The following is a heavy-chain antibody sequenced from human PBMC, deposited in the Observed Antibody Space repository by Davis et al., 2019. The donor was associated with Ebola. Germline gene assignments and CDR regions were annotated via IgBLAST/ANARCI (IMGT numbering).Heavy chain of an antibody. V-gene: IGHV3-7*01. Sequence: GESLKISCAASGFTFSSYWMSWVRQAPGKGLEWVANIKQDGSEKYYVDSVKGRFTISRDNAKNSLYLQMNSLRAEDTAVYYCARDRGGITGTTRGGYGMDVWGQGTTVTVSS. CDR1: GFTFSSYW. CDR2: IKQDGSEK. J-gene: IGHJ6*02. CDR3: ARDRGGITGTTRGGYGMDV. D-gene: IGHD1-20*01.